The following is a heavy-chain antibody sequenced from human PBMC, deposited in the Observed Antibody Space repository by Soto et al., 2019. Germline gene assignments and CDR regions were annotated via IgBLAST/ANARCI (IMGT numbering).Heavy chain of an antibody. D-gene: IGHD2-2*01. J-gene: IGHJ6*02. CDR3: ARSCSSTSCYTTYCMDV. V-gene: IGHV4-34*01. CDR2: INHSGST. CDR1: GGSFSGYY. Sequence: QVQLQQWGAGLLKPSETLSLTCAVYGGSFSGYYWSWIRQPPGKGLEWIGEINHSGSTNYNPSLKPRVTISVDTSKNQFSLKLSSVTASDTAVYYCARSCSSTSCYTTYCMDVWGQGTTVTVSS.